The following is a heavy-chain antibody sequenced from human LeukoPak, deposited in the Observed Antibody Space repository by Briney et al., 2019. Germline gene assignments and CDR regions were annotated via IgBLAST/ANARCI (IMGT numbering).Heavy chain of an antibody. CDR3: ARLDNFDWLGFDF. CDR1: GGSFSGYY. Sequence: SETLSLTCAVYGGSFSGYYWSWIRQPPGKGLEWIGEINHSGSTNYNPSLKGRVTISADTSKDQFSLRLSSVTAADTAVYYCARLDNFDWLGFDFWGQGTLVTVSS. D-gene: IGHD3-9*01. CDR2: INHSGST. V-gene: IGHV4-34*01. J-gene: IGHJ4*02.